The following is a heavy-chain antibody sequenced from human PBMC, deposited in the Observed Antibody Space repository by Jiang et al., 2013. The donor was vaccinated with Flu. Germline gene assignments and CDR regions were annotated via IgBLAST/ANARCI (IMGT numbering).Heavy chain of an antibody. V-gene: IGHV3-11*06. CDR2: ISFSNNFR. J-gene: IGHJ6*02. CDR3: ARESERLYSNYGLDV. Sequence: RLSCAASGFTFSDYYMSWIRQAPGRGLEWVSYISFSNNFRNYADSVKGRFTISRDNAKNSLYLQMNSLRAEDTAVYYCARESERLYSNYGLDVWGQGTTVTVSS. D-gene: IGHD4-11*01. CDR1: GFTFSDYY.